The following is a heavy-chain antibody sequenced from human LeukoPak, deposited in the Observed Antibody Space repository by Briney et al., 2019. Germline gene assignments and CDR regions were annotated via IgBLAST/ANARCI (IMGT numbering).Heavy chain of an antibody. Sequence: SETLSLTCTVSGGSISSSSYYWGWIRQPPGKGLEWIGNTYYGGDTYYNPSLKSRVTISVDTSKNQFSLELNSVTAADTAVYYCASTGNSYYYYMDVWGKGTTVTVSS. CDR3: ASTGNSYYYYMDV. CDR1: GGSISSSSYY. D-gene: IGHD5-24*01. CDR2: TYYGGDT. J-gene: IGHJ6*03. V-gene: IGHV4-39*01.